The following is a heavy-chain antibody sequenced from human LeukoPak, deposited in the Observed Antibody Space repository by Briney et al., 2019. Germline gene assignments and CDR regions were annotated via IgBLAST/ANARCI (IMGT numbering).Heavy chain of an antibody. V-gene: IGHV1-69*05. J-gene: IGHJ3*02. D-gene: IGHD3-9*01. CDR3: ARGFVTGYSHDAFDI. Sequence: SVKVSCKASGGTFSSYAISWVRQAPGQGLEWMGRIIPIFGTANYAQKFQGRVTITTDESTSTAYMELSSLRSEDTAVCYCARGFVTGYSHDAFDIWGQGTMVTVSS. CDR2: IIPIFGTA. CDR1: GGTFSSYA.